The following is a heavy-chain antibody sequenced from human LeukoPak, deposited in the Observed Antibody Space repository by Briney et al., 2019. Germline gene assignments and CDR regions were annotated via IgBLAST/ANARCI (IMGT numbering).Heavy chain of an antibody. CDR3: ARGGAYDFWSGFYY. CDR2: IRWKSGSI. CDR1: GFSFDDYA. Sequence: GGSLRLSCVASGFSFDDYAINWVRQAPGKGLEWVSGIRWKSGSIAYADSVKGRFTISRDNSKKTLYLQMNSLRAEDTAVYYCARGGAYDFWSGFYYWGQGTLVTVSS. D-gene: IGHD3-3*01. V-gene: IGHV3-9*01. J-gene: IGHJ4*02.